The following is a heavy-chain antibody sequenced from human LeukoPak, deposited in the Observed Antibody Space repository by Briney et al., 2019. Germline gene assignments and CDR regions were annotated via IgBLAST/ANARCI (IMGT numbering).Heavy chain of an antibody. CDR3: VGGVGWQPDY. CDR2: ISQDGREK. CDR1: AGFTFSDYW. D-gene: IGHD6-19*01. J-gene: IGHJ4*02. Sequence: GGSLRLSCAASAGFTFSDYWMNWVRQAPGKGLEWVAIISQDGREKLYVDSVKGRFTISRDNAKSSLYLQINSLRAEDTAVYYCVGGVGWQPDYWGQGTLVTVSS. V-gene: IGHV3-7*03.